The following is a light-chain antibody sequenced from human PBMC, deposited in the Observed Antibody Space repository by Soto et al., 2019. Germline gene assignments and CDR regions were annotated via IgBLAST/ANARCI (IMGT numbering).Light chain of an antibody. Sequence: IGLTESPATLSLSPGERATLSCRASQSVSSNLAWYQQKPGQAPRLLIYGASTRATGIPARFSGSGSGTEFTLTISSLQSEDFAVYDCQQYNNWPPITFGQGTRLENK. V-gene: IGKV3-15*01. CDR2: GAS. CDR3: QQYNNWPPIT. CDR1: QSVSSN. J-gene: IGKJ5*01.